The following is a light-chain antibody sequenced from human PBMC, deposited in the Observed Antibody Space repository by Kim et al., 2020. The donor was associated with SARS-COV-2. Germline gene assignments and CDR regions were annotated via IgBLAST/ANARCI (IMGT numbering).Light chain of an antibody. J-gene: IGLJ3*02. CDR1: SGSIASNY. CDR3: QSYDLYSWV. Sequence: NFMLTQPHSVSESPGKTVTISCARSSGSIASNYVQWYQQRPGSAPTTVIYEDKQRPSGVPDRFSGSIDYSSNSASLHISGLRTEDEADYYCQSYDLYSWVFGGGTQLTVL. V-gene: IGLV6-57*04. CDR2: EDK.